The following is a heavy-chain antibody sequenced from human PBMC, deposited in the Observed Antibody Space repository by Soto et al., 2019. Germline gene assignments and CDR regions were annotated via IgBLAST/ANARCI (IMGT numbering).Heavy chain of an antibody. D-gene: IGHD6-6*01. J-gene: IGHJ3*01. Sequence: LSLTCTVSGCSVSSDYYMGWIRQAPGKGLEWISYISGSGATFYYADSMRGRINVSRDNAKMSLFLQMISLRADDTAVYYCARKRLDDAFDLWGQGTLVTVSS. CDR2: ISGSGATF. CDR1: GCSVSSDYY. V-gene: IGHV3-11*01. CDR3: ARKRLDDAFDL.